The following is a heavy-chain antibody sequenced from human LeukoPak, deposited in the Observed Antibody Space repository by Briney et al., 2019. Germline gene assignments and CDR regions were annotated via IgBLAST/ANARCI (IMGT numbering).Heavy chain of an antibody. CDR2: IIPIFGTA. J-gene: IGHJ4*02. Sequence: SVKVSCKASGGTFSSYAISWVRQAPGQGLEWMGGIIPIFGTANYAQKFQGRVTITADESTSTAYMELSSLRSEDTAVYYCARARGSYSPAPYYFDYWGQGTLVTVS. V-gene: IGHV1-69*13. CDR1: GGTFSSYA. D-gene: IGHD1-26*01. CDR3: ARARGSYSPAPYYFDY.